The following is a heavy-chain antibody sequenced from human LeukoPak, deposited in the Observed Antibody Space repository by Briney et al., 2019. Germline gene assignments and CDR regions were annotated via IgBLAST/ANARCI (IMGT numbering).Heavy chain of an antibody. CDR3: ARDEVGSTTDPFDI. Sequence: PGGALRHSCVASGFTLCSYSMNWVRPAPGKGVEWVSPISSSRAYLHYADSVRGRFTISRDNTKDSLYLEMNSLRAEDTAVYYCARDEVGSTTDPFDIWGLGTMVTVSS. CDR1: GFTLCSYS. CDR2: ISSSRAYL. D-gene: IGHD1-26*01. V-gene: IGHV3-21*01. J-gene: IGHJ3*02.